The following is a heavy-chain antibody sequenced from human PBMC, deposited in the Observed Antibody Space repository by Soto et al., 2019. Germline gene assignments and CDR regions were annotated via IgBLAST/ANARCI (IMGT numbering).Heavy chain of an antibody. CDR1: GFTFSTYA. D-gene: IGHD5-18*01. V-gene: IGHV3-23*01. J-gene: IGHJ4*02. CDR2: VSASGLNT. CDR3: AAYSYRPLYYFDY. Sequence: GGSLRLSCAASGFTFSTYAMAWVRQAPGKGLEWVSGVSASGLNTDYADPVKGRFYISRDNSKNTVSLHMNSLRSEDTAVYYCAAYSYRPLYYFDYWGQGTLVTVSS.